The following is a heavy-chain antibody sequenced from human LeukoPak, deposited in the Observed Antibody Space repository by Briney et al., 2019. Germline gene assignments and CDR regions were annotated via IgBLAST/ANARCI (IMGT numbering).Heavy chain of an antibody. CDR3: ARAGDIVVVPAATCSDY. J-gene: IGHJ4*02. V-gene: IGHV7-4-1*02. CDR1: GYTFTSYA. Sequence: RASVKVSCKASGYTFTSYAMNWVRQAPGQGLEWMGWINTNTGNPTYAQGFTGRFVFSLDTSVSTAYLQISSLKAEDTAVYYCARAGDIVVVPAATCSDYWGQGTLVTVSS. CDR2: INTNTGNP. D-gene: IGHD2-2*01.